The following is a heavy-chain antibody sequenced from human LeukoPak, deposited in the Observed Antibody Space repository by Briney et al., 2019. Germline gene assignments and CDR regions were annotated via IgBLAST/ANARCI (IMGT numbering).Heavy chain of an antibody. CDR1: GFTFSSYS. CDR3: ARGVIAAAGKNPLDY. J-gene: IGHJ4*02. D-gene: IGHD6-13*01. V-gene: IGHV3-48*01. Sequence: GGSLRLSCAASGFTFSSYSMNWVRQAPGKGLEWVSYISSSSSTIYYADSVEGRFTISRDNAKNSLYLQMNSLRAEDTAVYYCARGVIAAAGKNPLDYWGQGTLVTVSS. CDR2: ISSSSSTI.